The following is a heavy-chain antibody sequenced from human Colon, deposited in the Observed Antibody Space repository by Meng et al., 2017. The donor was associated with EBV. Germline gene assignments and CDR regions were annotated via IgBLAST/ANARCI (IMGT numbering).Heavy chain of an antibody. CDR2: IYHGVNI. CDR3: VRDTRRGGGWFDP. D-gene: IGHD3-10*01. Sequence: QLQELGSGLVRPLKTLALPCAVSGDSITSGDDSWTWIRQPPGKGLEWIGYIYHGVNIYYTPSLRSRVTISVDKSRNQFSLKLTSVSAADTAVYYCVRDTRRGGGWFDPWGQGTLVTVSS. V-gene: IGHV4-30-2*01. CDR1: GDSITSGDDS. J-gene: IGHJ5*02.